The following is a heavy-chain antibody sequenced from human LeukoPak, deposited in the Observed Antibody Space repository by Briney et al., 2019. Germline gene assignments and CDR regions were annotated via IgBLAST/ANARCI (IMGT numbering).Heavy chain of an antibody. D-gene: IGHD2-15*01. V-gene: IGHV4-59*01. CDR1: GGSISSYY. J-gene: IGHJ3*02. CDR2: IYYSGST. Sequence: PSKTLSLTCTVSGGSISSYYWSWIRQPPGKGLEWIGYIYYSGSTNYNPSLKSRVTISVDTSKNQFSLKLNSVTAADTAVYYCARESYCSGGSCYMVDAFDIWGQGTMVTVSS. CDR3: ARESYCSGGSCYMVDAFDI.